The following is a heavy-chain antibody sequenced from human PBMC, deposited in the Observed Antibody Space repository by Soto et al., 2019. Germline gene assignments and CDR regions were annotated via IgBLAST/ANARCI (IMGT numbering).Heavy chain of an antibody. J-gene: IGHJ6*02. CDR1: GGTFSSYA. CDR2: IIPIFGTA. Sequence: QVQLVQSGAEVKKPGSSVKVSCKASGGTFSSYAISWVRQAPGHGLAWLGGIIPIFGTANYAQKFQGRVTIISDKSTSTAGMALRSLRCEDTAVYYCARASDILTGSTSKGYYYYYGMDVWGQGTTVTVSS. D-gene: IGHD3-9*01. V-gene: IGHV1-69*06. CDR3: ARASDILTGSTSKGYYYYYGMDV.